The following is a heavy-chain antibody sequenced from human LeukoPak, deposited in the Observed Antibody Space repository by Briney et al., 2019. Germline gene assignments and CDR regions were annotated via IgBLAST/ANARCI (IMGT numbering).Heavy chain of an antibody. J-gene: IGHJ3*02. D-gene: IGHD6-19*01. CDR1: GFTFSSYT. CDR2: ISYDGSNK. CDR3: ARDIIAVAGTGAFDI. Sequence: GGSLRLSCAASGFTFSSYTMNWVRQAPGKGLEWVAVISYDGSNKYYADSVKGRFTISRDNSKNTLYLQMNSLRAEDTAVYYCARDIIAVAGTGAFDIWGQGTMVTVSS. V-gene: IGHV3-30-3*01.